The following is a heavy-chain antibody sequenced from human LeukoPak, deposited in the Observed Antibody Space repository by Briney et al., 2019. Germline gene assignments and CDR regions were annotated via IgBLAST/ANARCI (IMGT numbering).Heavy chain of an antibody. Sequence: PSETLSLTCTVSGGPISSSSYYWGWIRQPPGKGLEWIGSIYYSGSTYYNPSLKSRVTISVDTSKNQFSLKLSSVTAADTAVYYCAVEGIAASWFDPWGQGTLVTVSS. V-gene: IGHV4-39*01. J-gene: IGHJ5*02. CDR1: GGPISSSSYY. CDR2: IYYSGST. CDR3: AVEGIAASWFDP. D-gene: IGHD6-13*01.